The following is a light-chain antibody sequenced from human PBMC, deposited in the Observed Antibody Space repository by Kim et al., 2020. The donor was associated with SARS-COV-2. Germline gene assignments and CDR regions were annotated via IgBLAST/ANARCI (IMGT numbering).Light chain of an antibody. CDR3: QQYGSSPLT. V-gene: IGKV3-20*01. J-gene: IGKJ4*01. Sequence: SPGENATLSCRASQSVSSSYLAWYQQKPGQAPRLLIYGASSRATGIPDRFSGSGSGTDFTLTISRLEPEDFAVYYCQQYGSSPLTFGGGTKVDIK. CDR2: GAS. CDR1: QSVSSSY.